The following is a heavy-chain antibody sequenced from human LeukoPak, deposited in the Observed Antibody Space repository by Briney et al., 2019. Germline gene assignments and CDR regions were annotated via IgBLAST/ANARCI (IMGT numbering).Heavy chain of an antibody. V-gene: IGHV4-59*04. CDR2: IYYSGST. J-gene: IGHJ4*02. CDR3: ATTARHCSDY. Sequence: PSETLSLTCTVSGGSISSYYWSWIRQPPGKGLEWIGYIYYSGSTYYNPSLKSRVIMSMDTSKNQFSLRLSSVTAADTAVYYCATTARHCSDYWGQGTLVTVSS. CDR1: GGSISSYY. D-gene: IGHD6-6*01.